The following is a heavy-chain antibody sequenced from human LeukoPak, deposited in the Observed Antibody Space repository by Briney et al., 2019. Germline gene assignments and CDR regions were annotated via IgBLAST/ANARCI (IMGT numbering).Heavy chain of an antibody. CDR2: IYYSGST. J-gene: IGHJ3*02. V-gene: IGHV4-61*01. CDR3: ARRSLLRGHDAFDI. CDR1: GGSISSSSYY. D-gene: IGHD2-15*01. Sequence: SETLSLTCTVSGGSISSSSYYWSWIRQPPGKGLEWIGYIYYSGSTNYNPSLKSRVTISVDTSKNQFSLKLSSVTAADTAVYYCARRSLLRGHDAFDIWGQGTMVTVSS.